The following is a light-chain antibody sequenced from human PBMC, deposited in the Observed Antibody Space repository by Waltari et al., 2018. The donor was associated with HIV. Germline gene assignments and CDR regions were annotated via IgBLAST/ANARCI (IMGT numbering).Light chain of an antibody. Sequence: IQLTQSPAALSVSPGERAVFSCRASQTVSGDLAWYHFHPGQAPKLLVYDTSVRATGDPERFRGSGSGTDFTLTISVLQSEDFAVYYCQQYHVRSPLTFGGGT. J-gene: IGKJ4*01. CDR1: QTVSGD. V-gene: IGKV3D-15*03. CDR2: DTS. CDR3: QQYHVRSPLT.